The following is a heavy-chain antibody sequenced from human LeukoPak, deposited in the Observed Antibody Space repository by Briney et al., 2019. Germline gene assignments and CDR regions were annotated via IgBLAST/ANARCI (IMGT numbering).Heavy chain of an antibody. D-gene: IGHD3-3*01. V-gene: IGHV3-30*18. CDR1: GFTFSSYG. CDR2: ISYDGSNK. CDR3: AKIPWSYYYYGMDV. J-gene: IGHJ6*02. Sequence: PGGSLRLSCAASGFTFSSYGMHWVRQAPGKGLEWVAVISYDGSNKYYADSVKGRFTISRDNSKNTLYLQMNSLRAEDTAVYYCAKIPWSYYYYGMDVWGQGTTVTVSS.